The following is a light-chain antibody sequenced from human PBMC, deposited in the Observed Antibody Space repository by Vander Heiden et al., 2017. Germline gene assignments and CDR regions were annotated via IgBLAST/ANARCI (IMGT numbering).Light chain of an antibody. V-gene: IGKV1-6*01. Sequence: AIQMTQSPSSLSASVGDRVTITCRACQGIRNDLGWYQQKPGKAPKLLIYAASSLQSGVPSRFSGSRSGTDFTLTISSLQPEDFATYYCRQDDNYPRTFGQGTKVEIK. CDR1: QGIRND. J-gene: IGKJ1*01. CDR3: RQDDNYPRT. CDR2: AAS.